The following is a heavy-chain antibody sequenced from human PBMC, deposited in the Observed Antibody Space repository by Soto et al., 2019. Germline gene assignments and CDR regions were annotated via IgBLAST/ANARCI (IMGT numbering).Heavy chain of an antibody. CDR3: ARLSAAWFDP. D-gene: IGHD6-19*01. V-gene: IGHV4-61*01. Sequence: QVQLQESGPGLVKPSETLSLTCTVSGGSVSSGSYYWGWIRQPPGKGLEWIGYIYHSGSTNYNPALTSRVTISVDTSKYQLSLSLTSVPAADTAVYYCARLSAAWFDPWGQGTLVTVAS. CDR1: GGSVSSGSYY. J-gene: IGHJ5*02. CDR2: IYHSGST.